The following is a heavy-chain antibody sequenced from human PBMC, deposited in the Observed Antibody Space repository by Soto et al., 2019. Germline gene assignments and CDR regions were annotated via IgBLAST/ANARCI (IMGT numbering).Heavy chain of an antibody. Sequence: GGSLRLSCAASGFTFSSYAMSWVRQAPGKGLEWVSAISGSGGSTYYADSVKGRFTISRDNSKNTLYLQMNSLRAEDTALYYCAKCDIVTTILWMKCGMDVWGQGTTVTVSS. CDR1: GFTFSSYA. CDR2: ISGSGGST. J-gene: IGHJ6*02. CDR3: AKCDIVTTILWMKCGMDV. V-gene: IGHV3-23*01. D-gene: IGHD5-12*01.